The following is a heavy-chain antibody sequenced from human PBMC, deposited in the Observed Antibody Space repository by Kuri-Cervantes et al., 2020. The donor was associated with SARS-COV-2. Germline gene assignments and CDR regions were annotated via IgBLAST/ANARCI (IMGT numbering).Heavy chain of an antibody. V-gene: IGHV3-21*01. Sequence: GESLKISCAASGFTFSSYSMSWVRQAPGKGLEWVSSITSSSSYIYYADSVKGRFTISRDNAKNSLYLQMNSLRAEDTAVYYCARGGSSGWYYFDYWGQGTLVTVSS. D-gene: IGHD6-19*01. CDR3: ARGGSSGWYYFDY. CDR2: ITSSSSYI. CDR1: GFTFSSYS. J-gene: IGHJ4*02.